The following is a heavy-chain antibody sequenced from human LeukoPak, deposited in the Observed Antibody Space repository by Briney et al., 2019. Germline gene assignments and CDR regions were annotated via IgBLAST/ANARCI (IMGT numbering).Heavy chain of an antibody. CDR3: ARHGGDYEDYFDY. CDR1: GFTFSDYY. V-gene: IGHV3-11*01. J-gene: IGHJ4*02. D-gene: IGHD3-22*01. Sequence: PGGSLRLSCAASGFTFSDYYMSWIRQALGKGLERVSYISSSGTTIYYTDSVKGRFTISRDNAKNSLSLQIISLRAEDTAIYYCARHGGDYEDYFDYWGQGTLVTVSS. CDR2: ISSSGTTI.